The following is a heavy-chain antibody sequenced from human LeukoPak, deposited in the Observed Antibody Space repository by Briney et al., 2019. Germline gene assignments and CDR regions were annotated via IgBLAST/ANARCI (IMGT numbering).Heavy chain of an antibody. V-gene: IGHV4-39*07. CDR2: IYYRGST. CDR1: GGSISSTIYY. J-gene: IGHJ6*04. D-gene: IGHD7-27*01. Sequence: SETLSLTCTVSGGSISSTIYYWGWIRQPPGKRLEWIGSIYYRGSTYYNPSLKSQVAISVDTSKNQFSLKLSSVTAADTAVYYCARLGRFALDWGKGTTVTISS. CDR3: ARLGRFALD.